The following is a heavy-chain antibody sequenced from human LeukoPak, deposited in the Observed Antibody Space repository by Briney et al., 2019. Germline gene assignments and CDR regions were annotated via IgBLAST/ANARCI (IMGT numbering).Heavy chain of an antibody. CDR2: IIPILGIA. CDR1: GGTFSSYA. D-gene: IGHD1-26*01. V-gene: IGHV1-69*04. Sequence: SVKVSCKASGGTFSSYAISWLRQAPGQGLEWMGRIIPILGIANYAQKFQGRVTITADKSTSTAYLDLSSLRSEDTAFYYCVAEKPGELLRYWGQGTLVTVSS. J-gene: IGHJ4*02. CDR3: VAEKPGELLRY.